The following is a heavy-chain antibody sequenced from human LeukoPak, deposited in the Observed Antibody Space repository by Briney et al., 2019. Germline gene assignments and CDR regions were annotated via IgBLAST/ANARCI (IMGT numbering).Heavy chain of an antibody. D-gene: IGHD4-17*01. CDR2: INSDGSST. V-gene: IGHV3-74*01. Sequence: GGSLRLSCAASGFTFSSYWVHWVRQAPGKGLVWVSRINSDGSSTSYADSVKGRFTISRDNAKNTLYLQMNSLRAEDTAVYYCARGQYGDGRNGDYWGQGTLVTVSS. CDR1: GFTFSSYW. CDR3: ARGQYGDGRNGDY. J-gene: IGHJ4*02.